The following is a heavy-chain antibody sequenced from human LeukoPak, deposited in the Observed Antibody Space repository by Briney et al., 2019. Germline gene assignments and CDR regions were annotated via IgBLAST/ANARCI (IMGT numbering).Heavy chain of an antibody. V-gene: IGHV3-66*02. CDR2: MYSGGGT. J-gene: IGHJ4*02. CDR1: GFTVSSNY. Sequence: GGSLRLSCAASGFTVSSNYMSWVRQAPGKGLEWVSVMYSGGGTYYADSVKGRFTISRDNSKNTLFLQMNSLRAEDTAVYYCARDPGGYCSSGSCLGAGYWGQGTLVTVSS. CDR3: ARDPGGYCSSGSCLGAGY. D-gene: IGHD2-15*01.